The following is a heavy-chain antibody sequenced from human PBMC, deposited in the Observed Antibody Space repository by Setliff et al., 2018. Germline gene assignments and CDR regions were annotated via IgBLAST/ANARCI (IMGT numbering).Heavy chain of an antibody. J-gene: IGHJ5*01. V-gene: IGHV3-74*01. CDR3: ARDRGGTNPWFDF. Sequence: QPGGSLRLSCAASGFTFSNHWMHWVRQVPGKGLVWVSRINSDGSSTGYADSVKGRFTISRDKSKNTLYLHLSSLRVEDTATYYCARDRGGTNPWFDFWGQGTQVTVSS. CDR1: GFTFSNHW. CDR2: INSDGSST. D-gene: IGHD3-10*01.